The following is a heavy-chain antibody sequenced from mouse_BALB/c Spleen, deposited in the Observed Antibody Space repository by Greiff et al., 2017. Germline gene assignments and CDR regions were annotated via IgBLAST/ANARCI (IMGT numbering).Heavy chain of an antibody. Sequence: VQLQQPGAELVRSGASVKLSCTASGFNIKDYYMHWVKQRPEQGLEWIGWIDPENGDTEYAPKFQGKATMTADTSSNTAYLQLSSLTSEDTAVYYCNVEGFAYWGQGTLVTVAA. CDR3: NVEGFAY. CDR1: GFNIKDYY. J-gene: IGHJ3*01. CDR2: IDPENGDT. V-gene: IGHV14-4*02.